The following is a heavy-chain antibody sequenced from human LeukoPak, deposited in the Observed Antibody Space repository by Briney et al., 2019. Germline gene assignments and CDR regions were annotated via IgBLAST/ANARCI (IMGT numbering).Heavy chain of an antibody. V-gene: IGHV4-38-2*02. CDR1: SYSISSGYY. J-gene: IGHJ4*02. Sequence: PSETLSLTCAVSSYSISSGYYWGWIRQPPGKGLEWIGNIHHSGSTYYSPSLESRVTISLDTSKNQFSLRLSSVTAADTAVYYCARDQSNGRHYFDYWGQGILVTVSS. CDR2: IHHSGST. D-gene: IGHD2-8*01. CDR3: ARDQSNGRHYFDY.